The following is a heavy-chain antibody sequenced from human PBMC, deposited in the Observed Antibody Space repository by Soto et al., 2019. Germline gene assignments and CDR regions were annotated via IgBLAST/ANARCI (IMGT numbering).Heavy chain of an antibody. D-gene: IGHD5-12*01. CDR3: AKYRRTDAEGYRLDF. CDR1: GGSISGYY. CDR2: VYYSGST. V-gene: IGHV4-59*01. J-gene: IGHJ4*02. Sequence: SETLSLTCTLSGGSISGYYWSWIRQPPGKGLEWIGYVYYSGSTKYNPSLESRVTISVDMSNNQFSLMLASVTAADTAVYYCAKYRRTDAEGYRLDFWGQGTLVTVSS.